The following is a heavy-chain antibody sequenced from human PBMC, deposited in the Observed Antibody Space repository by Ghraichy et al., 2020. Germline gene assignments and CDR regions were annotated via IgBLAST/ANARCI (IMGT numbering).Heavy chain of an antibody. Sequence: LNISCAVYRGSFSGYYWTWIRQPPGKGLELIGEINHRGSTSYNLSLKSRIFISKDTSKNQFSLKLSSVTAADTAVYYCARGTNRDGLDVWGQGTTVTVSS. V-gene: IGHV4-34*01. D-gene: IGHD2/OR15-2a*01. CDR2: INHRGST. CDR3: ARGTNRDGLDV. CDR1: RGSFSGYY. J-gene: IGHJ6*02.